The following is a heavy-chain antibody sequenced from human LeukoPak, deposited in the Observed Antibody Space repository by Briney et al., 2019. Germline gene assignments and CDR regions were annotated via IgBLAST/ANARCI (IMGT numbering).Heavy chain of an antibody. CDR1: GYSFTSYW. D-gene: IGHD3-22*01. CDR2: IYPGDSDT. CDR3: ARREYYDSSGLSVWAFDI. Sequence: GESLKISCKGSGYSFTSYWIGWVRQMPGKGLEWMGIIYPGDSDTRYSPSFQGQVTISADKSISTAYLQWSSLKASDTAMYYCARREYYDSSGLSVWAFDIWGQGTMVTVSS. J-gene: IGHJ3*02. V-gene: IGHV5-51*01.